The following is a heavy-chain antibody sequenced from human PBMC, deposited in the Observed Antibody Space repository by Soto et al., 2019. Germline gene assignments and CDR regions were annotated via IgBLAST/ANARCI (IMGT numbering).Heavy chain of an antibody. CDR1: GFTFSSYG. CDR2: IWYDGSNK. J-gene: IGHJ6*02. V-gene: IGHV3-33*01. CDR3: ARDTARAMVRIYYGMDV. Sequence: QVQLVESGGGVVQPGRSLRLSCAASGFTFSSYGMHWVRQAPGKGLEWVAVIWYDGSNKYYADSVKGRFTISRDNSKNXXYMQMNSLRAEDTAVDYCARDTARAMVRIYYGMDVWGQGTTVTVSS. D-gene: IGHD3-10*01.